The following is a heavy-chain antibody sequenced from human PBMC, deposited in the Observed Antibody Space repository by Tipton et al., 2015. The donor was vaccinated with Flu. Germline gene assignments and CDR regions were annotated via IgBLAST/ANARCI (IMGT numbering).Heavy chain of an antibody. CDR2: IFYTGRA. CDR1: GDSISSSGDY. J-gene: IGHJ4*02. D-gene: IGHD6-19*01. V-gene: IGHV4-39*02. CDR3: ARRRAVTENFDS. Sequence: TLSLTCTVFGDSISSSGDYWGWIRQPPGKGLEWIGSIFYTGRAYYTPPLRSRLTISVDTSKNHFSLNLSSVTAADSAVYYCARRRAVTENFDSWGQGTLVTVSS.